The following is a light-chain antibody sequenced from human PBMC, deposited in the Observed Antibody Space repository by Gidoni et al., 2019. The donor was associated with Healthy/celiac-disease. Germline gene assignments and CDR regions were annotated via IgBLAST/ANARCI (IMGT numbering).Light chain of an antibody. CDR1: QSVSSSY. V-gene: IGKV3-20*01. CDR3: QQYSSSRYT. CDR2: GAS. Sequence: VLPESPGTLSLSPGERATHSCRASQSVSSSYFAWYQQKPGQAPRLRIYGASSRATGIPDRFSGSGSGTDFTLTISRLEPEDFAVYYCQQYSSSRYTFGQGTKLEIK. J-gene: IGKJ2*01.